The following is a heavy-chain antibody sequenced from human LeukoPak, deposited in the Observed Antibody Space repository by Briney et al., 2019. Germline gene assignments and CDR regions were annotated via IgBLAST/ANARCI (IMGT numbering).Heavy chain of an antibody. CDR3: ARGRSGSVPPGMY. Sequence: GASLRLSCAASGFTFSNSGMHWVRQAPGKGLEWVGDMSDDKTNKYYADSVKGRITISRDNSKNTLYLQMNNLGAEDTAVYYCARGRSGSVPPGMYWGQGTLVTVFS. D-gene: IGHD1-26*01. CDR1: GFTFSNSG. J-gene: IGHJ4*02. V-gene: IGHV3-33*01. CDR2: MSDDKTNK.